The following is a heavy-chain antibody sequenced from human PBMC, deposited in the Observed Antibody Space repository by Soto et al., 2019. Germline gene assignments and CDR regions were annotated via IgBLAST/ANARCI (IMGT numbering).Heavy chain of an antibody. Sequence: EVQLVESGGGLVQPGGSLRLSCAASGFTFSNVWMNWVRQAPGKGLGWVGRIESKTDGGTTDYAAPVKGRFTISRDASTTTLYLQMNSLKTEDTAVYYCTPLALKYSSGWYEFSDWGQGTLVTVSS. CDR2: IESKTDGGTT. V-gene: IGHV3-15*07. CDR3: TPLALKYSSGWYEFSD. CDR1: GFTFSNVW. J-gene: IGHJ4*02. D-gene: IGHD6-19*01.